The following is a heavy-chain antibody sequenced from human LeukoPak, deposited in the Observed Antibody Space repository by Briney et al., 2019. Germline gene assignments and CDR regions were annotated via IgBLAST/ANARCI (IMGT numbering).Heavy chain of an antibody. CDR1: AFTFSIYA. CDR2: ISGSGGST. V-gene: IGHV3-23*01. J-gene: IGHJ4*02. Sequence: GGSLRLSCAASAFTFSIYAMSWVRQAPGKGLGWVSTISGSGGSTHYADSVKGRFTISRDNPKNTVYLQMNSLRAEDTAVYYCAKDRTNYYYDVSGSFDYWGQGTLVTVSS. D-gene: IGHD3-22*01. CDR3: AKDRTNYYYDVSGSFDY.